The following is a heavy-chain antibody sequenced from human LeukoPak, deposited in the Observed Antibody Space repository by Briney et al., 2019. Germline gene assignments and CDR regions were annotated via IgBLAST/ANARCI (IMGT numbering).Heavy chain of an antibody. Sequence: ASVKVSCKASGYTFTGYYMHWVRQAPGQGLEWMGWIDPNSGGTNYAQKFQGRVTMTRDTSISTAYMELSRLRSDDTAVYYCARDVTRRDYYVSSGYYQYFDYWGQGTLVTVSS. D-gene: IGHD3-22*01. CDR2: IDPNSGGT. J-gene: IGHJ4*02. CDR3: ARDVTRRDYYVSSGYYQYFDY. CDR1: GYTFTGYY. V-gene: IGHV1-2*02.